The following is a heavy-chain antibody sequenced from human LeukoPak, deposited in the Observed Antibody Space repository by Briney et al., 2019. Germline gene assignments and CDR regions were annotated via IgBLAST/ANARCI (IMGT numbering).Heavy chain of an antibody. Sequence: GGSLRLSCAASGFASSRHWMSWVRQAPGKGLVWVSRIDGDGSTTNYADSVKGRFTISRDNAKNTLYLQMNSLRGEDTAIYYCARSGVPNGMDVWGQGTTVTVPS. D-gene: IGHD2-8*01. CDR1: GFASSRHW. CDR3: ARSGVPNGMDV. V-gene: IGHV3-74*01. CDR2: IDGDGSTT. J-gene: IGHJ6*02.